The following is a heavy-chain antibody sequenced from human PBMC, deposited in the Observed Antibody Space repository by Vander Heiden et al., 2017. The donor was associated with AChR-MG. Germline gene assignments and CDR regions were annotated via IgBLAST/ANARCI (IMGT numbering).Heavy chain of an antibody. J-gene: IGHJ6*03. CDR2: IIPIFGTA. V-gene: IGHV1-69*06. CDR1: GGTFSSYA. Sequence: QVQLVQSGAEVKKPGSSVKVSCKASGGTFSSYAISWVRQAPGQGLEWMGGIIPIFGTANYAQKFQGRVTITADKSTSTAYMELSSLRSEDTAVYYCARGDSSSSKSAVRRHNYYYYYYMDVWGKGTAVTVSS. CDR3: ARGDSSSSKSAVRRHNYYYYYYMDV. D-gene: IGHD6-6*01.